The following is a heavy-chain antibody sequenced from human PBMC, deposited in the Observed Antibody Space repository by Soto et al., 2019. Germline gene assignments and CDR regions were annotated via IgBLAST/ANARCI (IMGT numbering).Heavy chain of an antibody. Sequence: QLQLQESGSGLVKPSQTLSLTCAVSGGSISSGGYSWSWIRQPPGKGLEWIGYIYHSGSTYYNPSLKSRVTISVDSSKNQFSLQLRSVTAADTAVYYCARGVTTVTTIDYWGQGTLVTVSS. V-gene: IGHV4-30-2*01. D-gene: IGHD4-17*01. CDR3: ARGVTTVTTIDY. CDR2: IYHSGST. J-gene: IGHJ4*02. CDR1: GGSISSGGYS.